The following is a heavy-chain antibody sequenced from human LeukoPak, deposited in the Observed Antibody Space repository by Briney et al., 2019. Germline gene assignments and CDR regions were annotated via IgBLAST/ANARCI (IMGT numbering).Heavy chain of an antibody. CDR2: INWNGGST. CDR1: GFTFDDYG. CDR3: ARAPSLYCSSTSCYTEDYYYYMDV. J-gene: IGHJ6*03. Sequence: GGSLRLSCAASGFTFDDYGMSWVRQAPGKGLDWVSGINWNGGSTGYADSVKGRFTISRDNAKNSLYLQMNSLRAEDTALYYCARAPSLYCSSTSCYTEDYYYYMDVWGKGTTVTVSS. V-gene: IGHV3-20*04. D-gene: IGHD2-2*02.